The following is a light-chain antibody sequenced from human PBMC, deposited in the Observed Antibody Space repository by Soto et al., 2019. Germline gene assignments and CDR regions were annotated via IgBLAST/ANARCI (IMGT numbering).Light chain of an antibody. CDR1: SSDVGGYNY. J-gene: IGLJ2*01. Sequence: QSALTQPASVSGSPGQSITISCTGTSSDVGGYNYVSWYQQHPGKAPKLIIYEVSNRPSGVSYRFSGSKSGNTASLTISGLQPEDETDYYCTSYTSNSTLVFGGGTKLTVL. V-gene: IGLV2-14*01. CDR2: EVS. CDR3: TSYTSNSTLV.